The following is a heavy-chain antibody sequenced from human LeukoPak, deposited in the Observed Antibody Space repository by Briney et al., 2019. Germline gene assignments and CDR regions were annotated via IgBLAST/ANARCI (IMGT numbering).Heavy chain of an antibody. CDR2: ISDDGSST. V-gene: IGHV3-74*01. D-gene: IGHD2/OR15-2a*01. CDR3: ARDDGFYSDSSFQDY. J-gene: IGHJ4*02. Sequence: GGSLSLSCAASGFTFRYYWMHWVRQAPGKGLVWVSRISDDGSSTTYADSVKGRFAISRDNAKNTLYLQMNSLRAEDTAVYYCARDDGFYSDSSFQDYWGQGTLVTVSS. CDR1: GFTFRYYW.